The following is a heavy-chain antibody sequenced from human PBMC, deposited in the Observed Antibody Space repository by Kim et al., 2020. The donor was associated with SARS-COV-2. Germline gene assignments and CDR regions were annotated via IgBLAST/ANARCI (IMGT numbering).Heavy chain of an antibody. D-gene: IGHD6-6*01. CDR2: IYTSGST. CDR1: GGSISSYY. Sequence: SETLSLTCTVSGGSISSYYWSWIRQPAGKGLEWIGRIYTSGSTNYNPSLKSRVTMSVDTSKNQFSLKLSSVTAADTAVYYCARDVRPPDYYYYMDVWGKGTTVTVSS. J-gene: IGHJ6*03. CDR3: ARDVRPPDYYYYMDV. V-gene: IGHV4-4*07.